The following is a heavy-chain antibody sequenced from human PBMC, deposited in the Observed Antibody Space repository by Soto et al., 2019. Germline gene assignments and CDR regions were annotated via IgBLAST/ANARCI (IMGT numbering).Heavy chain of an antibody. CDR2: MNPNSGNT. CDR1: GYTFTSYD. CDR3: ARGTYYYGSGSPGMDG. Sequence: ASVKVSCKASGYTFTSYDINWVRQATGQGLEWMGWMNPNSGNTGYAQKFQGRVTMTRNTAISTAYMELSSLRSEDTAVYYCARGTYYYGSGSPGMDGWGQGTTVTVSS. D-gene: IGHD3-10*01. J-gene: IGHJ6*02. V-gene: IGHV1-8*01.